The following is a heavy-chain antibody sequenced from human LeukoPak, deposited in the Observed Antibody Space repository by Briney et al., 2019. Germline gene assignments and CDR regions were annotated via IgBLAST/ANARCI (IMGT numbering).Heavy chain of an antibody. CDR1: GYTFTGYF. V-gene: IGHV1-2*02. CDR3: ARLATTLIPFDY. CDR2: INPNSGGT. Sequence: GASVTVSFKASGYTFTGYFVHWVRQAPGQGLEWMGWINPNSGGTNYAQKFQGRVTFTRDTSISTAYMELSRLSSDDTAVYYCARLATTLIPFDYWGQGTLATVSS. J-gene: IGHJ4*02. D-gene: IGHD1-1*01.